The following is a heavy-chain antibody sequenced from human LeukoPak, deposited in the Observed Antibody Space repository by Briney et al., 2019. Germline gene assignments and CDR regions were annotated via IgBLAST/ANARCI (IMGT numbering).Heavy chain of an antibody. CDR1: GGSFSGYY. V-gene: IGHV4-34*01. J-gene: IGHJ4*02. CDR3: AESYCSGGSCYGGDY. Sequence: PSETLSLTCAVYGGSFSGYYWSWIRQPPGKGLEWIGEINHSGSTNYNPSLKSRVTISVDTSKNQFSLKLSSVTAADTAVYYCAESYCSGGSCYGGDYWGQGTLVTASS. CDR2: INHSGST. D-gene: IGHD2-15*01.